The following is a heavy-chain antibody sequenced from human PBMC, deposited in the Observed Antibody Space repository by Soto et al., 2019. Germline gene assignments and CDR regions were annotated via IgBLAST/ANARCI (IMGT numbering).Heavy chain of an antibody. J-gene: IGHJ4*02. CDR3: ARGRGSTGYLGREHYFDH. D-gene: IGHD2-2*01. Sequence: EVQVVESGGGLVQPGGSLRLSCAASGFSVTSNCMNWVRQAPGKGLEWVSIIDIGGNTYYADSVKDRFTISRDNSRNTLYLHMDSLRAEDTAVYYCARGRGSTGYLGREHYFDHWGQGTLVTVSP. CDR2: IDIGGNT. CDR1: GFSVTSNC. V-gene: IGHV3-66*01.